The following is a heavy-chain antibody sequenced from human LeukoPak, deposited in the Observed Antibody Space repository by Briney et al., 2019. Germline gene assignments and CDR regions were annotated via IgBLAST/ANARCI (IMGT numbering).Heavy chain of an antibody. CDR3: ARDPYSSSWYTEDDY. Sequence: GGSLRLSCAASGFTFSSYSMNWVRQAPGKGLEWVSSISSSSSYIYYADSVKGRFTISRDNAKNSLYLQMNSLRDEDTAVYYCARDPYSSSWYTEDDYWGQGTLVTVSS. J-gene: IGHJ4*02. CDR2: ISSSSSYI. CDR1: GFTFSSYS. D-gene: IGHD6-13*01. V-gene: IGHV3-21*01.